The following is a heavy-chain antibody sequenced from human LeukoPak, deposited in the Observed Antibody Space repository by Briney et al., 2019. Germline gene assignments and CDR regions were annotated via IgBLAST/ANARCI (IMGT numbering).Heavy chain of an antibody. CDR3: ARTALYYDILTGPLGY. Sequence: GGSLRLSCAASGFTFSSYEMNWVRQAPGKGLEWVSYISSSGSTIYYADSVKGRFTISRDNAKNSLYLQMNSLRAEDTAVYYCARTALYYDILTGPLGYWGQGTLVTVSS. J-gene: IGHJ4*02. D-gene: IGHD3-9*01. V-gene: IGHV3-48*03. CDR2: ISSSGSTI. CDR1: GFTFSSYE.